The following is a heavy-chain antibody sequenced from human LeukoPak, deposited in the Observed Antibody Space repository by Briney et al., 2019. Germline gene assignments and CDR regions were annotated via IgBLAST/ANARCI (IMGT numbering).Heavy chain of an antibody. CDR1: GFTFGTYW. J-gene: IGHJ4*02. Sequence: GGSLRLSCAASGFTFGTYWMTWVRQAPGKGLEWVANIKEDGSEKYYVDSVKGRFTISRDNAKKSLYLQMNSLRVEDTAIYYCARDFPDYWGQGILVTVFS. CDR3: ARDFPDY. V-gene: IGHV3-7*01. CDR2: IKEDGSEK.